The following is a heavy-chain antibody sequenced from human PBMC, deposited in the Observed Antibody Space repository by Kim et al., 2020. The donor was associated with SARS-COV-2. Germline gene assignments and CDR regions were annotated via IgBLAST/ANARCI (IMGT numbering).Heavy chain of an antibody. CDR3: ARRVAATGGHNWFDP. D-gene: IGHD2-15*01. Sequence: SVKVSCKASGGTFSSYAISWVRQAPGQGLEWMGGIIPIFGTANYAQKFQGRVTITADESTSTAYMELSSLRSEDTAVYYCARRVAATGGHNWFDPWGQGTLVTVSS. CDR2: IIPIFGTA. J-gene: IGHJ5*02. V-gene: IGHV1-69*13. CDR1: GGTFSSYA.